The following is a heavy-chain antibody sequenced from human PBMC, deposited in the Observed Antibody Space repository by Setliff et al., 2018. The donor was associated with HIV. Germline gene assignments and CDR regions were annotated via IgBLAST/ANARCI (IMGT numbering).Heavy chain of an antibody. D-gene: IGHD6-13*01. J-gene: IGHJ4*02. CDR2: IYHSGTT. V-gene: IGHV4-4*02. CDR3: AAASSWDPLLDY. CDR1: GGSISTNNW. Sequence: SETLSLTCAVSGGSISTNNWWTWVRQSPGKGLEWIGDIYHSGTTNYNPSLKSRVTISVDTSKNQFSLKLSSVTAPDTAVYYWAAASSWDPLLDYWGQGTLVTVSS.